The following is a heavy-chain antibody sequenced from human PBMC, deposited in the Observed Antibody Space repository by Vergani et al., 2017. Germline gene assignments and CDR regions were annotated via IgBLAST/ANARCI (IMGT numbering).Heavy chain of an antibody. Sequence: QLVESGGGVVQPGGSLRLSCAASGFTFNSYGMHWVRQAPGKGLEWVASIRSDESRRYYGDSMEGPFTISRDNSKNTLYLQMKSLRPEDTAVYYCAKEGGGYCSGGTCYPEYWGQGTLVIVSS. CDR1: GFTFNSYG. V-gene: IGHV3-30*02. CDR2: IRSDESRR. J-gene: IGHJ4*02. CDR3: AKEGGGYCSGGTCYPEY. D-gene: IGHD2-15*01.